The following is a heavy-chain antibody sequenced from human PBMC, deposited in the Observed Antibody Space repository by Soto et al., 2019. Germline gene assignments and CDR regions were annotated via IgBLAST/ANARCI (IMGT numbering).Heavy chain of an antibody. CDR3: XXXXXXXXXXXXXXXXXGMNV. V-gene: IGHV1-18*01. Sequence: QAQLVQSGPEVKKPGASVKVSCKASGYRFTSYGISWVRQAPGQGLEWLGWISAYDDNTKYAQTLQGRVSMSTDTXXXXXXXXXXXXXXXXXXXXXXXXXXXXXXXXXXXXXXXGMNVWGQGTTVTVSS. CDR2: ISAYDDNT. CDR1: GYRFTSYG. J-gene: IGHJ6*02.